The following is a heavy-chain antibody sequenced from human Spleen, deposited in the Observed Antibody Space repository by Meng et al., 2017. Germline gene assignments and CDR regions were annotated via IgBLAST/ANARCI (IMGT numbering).Heavy chain of an antibody. CDR2: IYYNGNT. V-gene: IGHV4-39*01. D-gene: IGHD4-17*01. Sequence: QLQLQESGPGLVKPSEALFLTCPVSGGSISGTSSGYCWGWIRQPPGKGLEWIGSIYYNGNTYYNPPLKSRVTISLDTSKNQFSLKLTSVTAADTAVYYCARLPTGYPNWFDPWGQGTLVTVSS. CDR1: GGSISGTSSGYC. CDR3: ARLPTGYPNWFDP. J-gene: IGHJ5*02.